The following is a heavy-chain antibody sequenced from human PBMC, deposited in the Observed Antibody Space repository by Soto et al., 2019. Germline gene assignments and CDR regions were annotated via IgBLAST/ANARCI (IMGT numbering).Heavy chain of an antibody. V-gene: IGHV3-49*04. Sequence: EVQLVESGGGLVQPGRSLRLSCTASGFTFGDYAMSWVRQAPGKGLEWVGFIRSKAYGGTTEYAASVKGRFTISRDDSKSIAYLQMNSLKTEDTAVYYCTRLTYYDFWSGSPSWFDPWGQGTLVTVSS. CDR2: IRSKAYGGTT. CDR3: TRLTYYDFWSGSPSWFDP. CDR1: GFTFGDYA. J-gene: IGHJ5*02. D-gene: IGHD3-3*01.